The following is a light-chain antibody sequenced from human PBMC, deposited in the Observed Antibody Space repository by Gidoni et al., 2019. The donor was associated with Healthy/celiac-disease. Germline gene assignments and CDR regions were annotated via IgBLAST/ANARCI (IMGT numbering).Light chain of an antibody. J-gene: IGKJ2*01. CDR3: QQRSNWPRYT. CDR1: QSVSSY. CDR2: DAS. Sequence: EIVFTQSPATLSLSPGPRATLSCRASQSVSSYLAWYQQKPGQAPRLLIYDASNRATGIPARFSGSGSGTDFTLTISSLEPEDFAVYYCQQRSNWPRYTFGQGTKLEIK. V-gene: IGKV3-11*01.